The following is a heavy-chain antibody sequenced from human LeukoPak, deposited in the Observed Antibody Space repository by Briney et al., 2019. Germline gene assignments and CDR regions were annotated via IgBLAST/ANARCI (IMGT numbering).Heavy chain of an antibody. Sequence: GGSLRLSCAASGFTFSSYSMNWVRQAPGKGLEWVSSISSSSYIYYADSVKGRFTISRDNAKNSLYLQMNSLRAEDTAVYYCARAVDYYYYGMDVWGQGTTVTVSS. CDR2: ISSSSYI. V-gene: IGHV3-21*01. CDR1: GFTFSSYS. CDR3: ARAVDYYYYGMDV. J-gene: IGHJ6*02.